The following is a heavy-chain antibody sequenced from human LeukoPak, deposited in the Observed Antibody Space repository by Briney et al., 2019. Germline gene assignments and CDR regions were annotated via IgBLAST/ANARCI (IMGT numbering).Heavy chain of an antibody. CDR3: AREARYCSGGSCYLPNY. CDR1: GYTFTGYY. V-gene: IGHV1-2*02. Sequence: ASVKVSCKASGYTFTGYYMHWVRQAPGQGLEWVGWINPNSGGTNYAQKFQGRVTMTRDTSISTAYMELSRLRSDDTAVYYCAREARYCSGGSCYLPNYWGQGTLVTVSS. CDR2: INPNSGGT. J-gene: IGHJ4*02. D-gene: IGHD2-15*01.